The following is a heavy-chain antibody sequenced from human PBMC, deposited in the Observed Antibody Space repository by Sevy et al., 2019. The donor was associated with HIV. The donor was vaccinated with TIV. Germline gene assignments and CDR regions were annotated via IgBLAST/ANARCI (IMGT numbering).Heavy chain of an antibody. Sequence: GGSLRLSCAASGFTVSRNYMSWVRQAPGKGLEWVSVIYSDGKTFYADSVQDRFTISRDNSKNTLYLQMNSLRAEDTAVYYCAGWSSAWTLFEYWGQGTLVTVSS. J-gene: IGHJ4*02. V-gene: IGHV3-66*01. CDR2: IYSDGKT. CDR1: GFTVSRNY. D-gene: IGHD6-19*01. CDR3: AGWSSAWTLFEY.